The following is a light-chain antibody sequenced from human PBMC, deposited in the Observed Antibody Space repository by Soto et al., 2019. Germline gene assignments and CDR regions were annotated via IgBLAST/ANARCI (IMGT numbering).Light chain of an antibody. CDR3: SSYTSTSTFYV. Sequence: SVPTQPASGSGSPGQSITISCTGTSSDVGGFNYVSWYQQYPGKAPTLMIFQVSSRSSGVSNRFFGSKSGNTSSLTISGLQAEDEAEYYCSSYTSTSTFYVFGTGTKVTVL. CDR1: SSDVGGFNY. CDR2: QVS. J-gene: IGLJ1*01. V-gene: IGLV2-14*01.